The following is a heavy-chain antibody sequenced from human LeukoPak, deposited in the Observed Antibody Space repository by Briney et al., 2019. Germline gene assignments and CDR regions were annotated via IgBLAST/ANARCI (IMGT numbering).Heavy chain of an antibody. CDR3: AREPFTSSGSYYYYYYYMDV. V-gene: IGHV3-74*01. CDR2: INSDGSST. J-gene: IGHJ6*03. D-gene: IGHD1-26*01. CDR1: GFTFSSYW. Sequence: GGSLRLSCAASGFTFSSYWMHWVRQAPGKGLVWVSRINSDGSSTSYADSVKGRFSISRDNAKNTLYLQMNSLRAEDTAVYYCAREPFTSSGSYYYYYYYMDVWGKGTTVTVSS.